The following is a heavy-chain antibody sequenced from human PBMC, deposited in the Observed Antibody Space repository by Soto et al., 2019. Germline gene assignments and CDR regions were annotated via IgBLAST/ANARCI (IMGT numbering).Heavy chain of an antibody. V-gene: IGHV1-46*01. D-gene: IGHD6-13*01. CDR2: INPSGGST. Sequence: QVQLVQSGAEVKKPGASVKVSCKASGYTFTSYYMHWVRQAPGQGLECVGIINPSGGSTSYAQKFQGRVTMTRDTSTSTVYMELSSLRSEDTAVYYCARDQAAAAGTQRWFDPWGQGSLVAVSS. CDR3: ARDQAAAAGTQRWFDP. CDR1: GYTFTSYY. J-gene: IGHJ5*02.